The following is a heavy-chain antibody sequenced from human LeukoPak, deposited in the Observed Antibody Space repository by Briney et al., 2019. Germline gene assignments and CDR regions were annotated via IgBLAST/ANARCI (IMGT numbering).Heavy chain of an antibody. CDR2: INPNSGGT. Sequence: ASVKVSCKASGYSFTAYYMHWVRQAPGQGLEWMGWINPNSGGTNYAQKFQGRVTMTRDTSITTAYMELNRLRSDDTAVYYCARSAGYYYYYMDVWGKGTTVTISS. CDR1: GYSFTAYY. J-gene: IGHJ6*03. V-gene: IGHV1-2*02. CDR3: ARSAGYYYYYMDV.